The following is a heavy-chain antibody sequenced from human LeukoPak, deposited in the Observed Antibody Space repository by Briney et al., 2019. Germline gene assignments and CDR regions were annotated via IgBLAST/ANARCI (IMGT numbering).Heavy chain of an antibody. D-gene: IGHD3-10*01. CDR2: ISGSGGST. V-gene: IGHV3-23*01. CDR1: GFTFSSYA. CDR3: AKDRATYYYGSGSYPL. J-gene: IGHJ4*02. Sequence: GGSLRLSCAASGFTFSSYAMSWVRQAPGKGLEWVSAISGSGGSTYYADSVKGRFTISRDNSQNTLYLQMNSLRAEDTAVYYCAKDRATYYYGSGSYPLWGQGTLVTVSS.